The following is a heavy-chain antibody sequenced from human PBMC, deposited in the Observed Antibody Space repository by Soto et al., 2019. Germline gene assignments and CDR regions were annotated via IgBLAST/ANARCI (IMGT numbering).Heavy chain of an antibody. CDR3: AQTYSSSSPGNWFDP. D-gene: IGHD6-6*01. CDR2: IYYSGST. J-gene: IGHJ5*02. V-gene: IGHV4-39*01. CDR1: GGSISSSSYY. Sequence: SETLSLTCTVSGGSISSSSYYWGWIRQPPGKGLEWIGSIYYSGSTYYNPSLKSRVTISVDTSKNQFSLKLSSVTAADTAVYYCAQTYSSSSPGNWFDPWGQGTLVTAPQ.